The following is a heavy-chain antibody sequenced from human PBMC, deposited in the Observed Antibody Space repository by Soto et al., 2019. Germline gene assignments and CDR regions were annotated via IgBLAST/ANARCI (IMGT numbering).Heavy chain of an antibody. J-gene: IGHJ6*02. CDR1: GGTFSSYA. V-gene: IGHV1-69*13. D-gene: IGHD2-15*01. CDR2: IIPIFGTA. Sequence: ASVKVSCKASGGTFSSYAISWVRQAPGQGLEWMGGIIPIFGTANYAQKFQGRVTITADESTSTAYMELSSLRSEDTAVYYCASCRSGGSYYWLLYVWGQGTTVTVSS. CDR3: ASCRSGGSYYWLLYV.